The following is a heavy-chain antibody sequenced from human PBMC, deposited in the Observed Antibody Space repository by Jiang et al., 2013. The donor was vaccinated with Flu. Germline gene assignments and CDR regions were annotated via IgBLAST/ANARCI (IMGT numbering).Heavy chain of an antibody. CDR2: ISHSGTT. D-gene: IGHD2-15*01. CDR1: DGSISTSNW. V-gene: IGHV4-4*02. J-gene: IGHJ6*02. Sequence: GPGLVKPSGTLSLTCTVSDGSISTSNWCSWVRQPPGKGLEWIGEISHSGTTNYNPSLKSRVTMSLDKSKNQFSLRLSSVTAADTAVYYCARTPDYYYGMDVWGQGTTVTVSS. CDR3: ARTPDYYYGMDV.